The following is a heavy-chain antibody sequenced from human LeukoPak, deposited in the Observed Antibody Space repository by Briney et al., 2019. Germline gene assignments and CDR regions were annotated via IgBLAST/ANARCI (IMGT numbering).Heavy chain of an antibody. V-gene: IGHV4-31*03. D-gene: IGHD2-15*01. CDR3: AFLGQDSMFDY. CDR2: IYYSGST. Sequence: KPSETLSLTCTVSGGSISSGGYYWSWIRQHPGKGLEWIEYIYYSGSTYYNPSLKSRVTISVDTSKNQFSLKLSSVTAADTAVYYCAFLGQDSMFDYWGQGTLVTVSS. J-gene: IGHJ4*02. CDR1: GGSISSGGYY.